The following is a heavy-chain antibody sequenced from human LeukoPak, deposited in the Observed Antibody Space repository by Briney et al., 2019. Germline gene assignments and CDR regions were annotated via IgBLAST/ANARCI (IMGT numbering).Heavy chain of an antibody. V-gene: IGHV3-49*03. D-gene: IGHD2-15*01. J-gene: IGHJ4*02. CDR1: GFTFGDYA. Sequence: PGGSLRLSCTASGFTFGDYAMSWFRQAPGKGLEWVGFIRSKAYGGTTEYAASVKGRFTISRDDSKSIAYLQMNCLKTEDTAVYYCTRGGDIVVVVAATLDYWGQGTLVTVSS. CDR3: TRGGDIVVVVAATLDY. CDR2: IRSKAYGGTT.